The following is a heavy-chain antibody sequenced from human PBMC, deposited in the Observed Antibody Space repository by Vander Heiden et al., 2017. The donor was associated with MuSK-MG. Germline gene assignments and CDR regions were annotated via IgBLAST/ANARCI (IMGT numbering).Heavy chain of an antibody. CDR3: ARGGPGYSSGWFFTY. CDR1: GGSFSGYY. CDR2: INHSGST. D-gene: IGHD6-19*01. Sequence: QVQLQQWGAGLLKPSETLSLTCAVYGGSFSGYYWSWIRQPPGKGLEWIGEINHSGSTNYNPSRKSRVTISVDTSKNQFSLKLSSVTAADTAVYYCARGGPGYSSGWFFTYWGQGTLVTVYS. J-gene: IGHJ4*02. V-gene: IGHV4-34*01.